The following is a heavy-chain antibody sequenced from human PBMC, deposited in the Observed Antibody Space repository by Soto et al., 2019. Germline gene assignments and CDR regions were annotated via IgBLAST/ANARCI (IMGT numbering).Heavy chain of an antibody. CDR3: ARGGGSGHYYE. CDR1: GYTFTDYY. Sequence: ASVKVSCKASGYTFTDYYMHWVRQAPGQGLEWVGWINLNSGGTKSAQRFQGRVTMTRDTSISTAYMELSSLESDDTAVYYCARGGGSGHYYEWGQGTLVTVSS. D-gene: IGHD3-22*01. CDR2: INLNSGGT. J-gene: IGHJ4*02. V-gene: IGHV1-2*02.